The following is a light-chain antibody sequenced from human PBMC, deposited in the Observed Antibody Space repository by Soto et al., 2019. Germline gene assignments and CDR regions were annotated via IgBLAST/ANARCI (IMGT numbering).Light chain of an antibody. CDR3: QQRSNWPLT. Sequence: EIVLTQSPGTLSLSPGQRATLSCRASQSVGSYLAWYQQKPGQAPRLLIYDASSRATGIPARFSGSGSGTDFILTISSLAPEDFAVSYCQQRSNWPLTFGGGTKVEIK. V-gene: IGKV3-11*01. J-gene: IGKJ4*01. CDR1: QSVGSY. CDR2: DAS.